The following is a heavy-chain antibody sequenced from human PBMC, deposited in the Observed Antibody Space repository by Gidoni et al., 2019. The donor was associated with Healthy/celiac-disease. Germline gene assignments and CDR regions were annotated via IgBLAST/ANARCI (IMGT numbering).Heavy chain of an antibody. V-gene: IGHV4-39*01. Sequence: STYYNPSLKSRVTISVDTSKNQFSLKLSSVTAADTAVYYCARHLSETATVNWFDPWGQGTLVTVSS. CDR3: ARHLSETATVNWFDP. CDR2: ST. D-gene: IGHD4-4*01. J-gene: IGHJ5*02.